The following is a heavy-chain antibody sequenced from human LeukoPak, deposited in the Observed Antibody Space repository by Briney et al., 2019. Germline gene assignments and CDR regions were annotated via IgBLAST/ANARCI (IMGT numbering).Heavy chain of an antibody. CDR2: TSYDGSNK. J-gene: IGHJ4*02. D-gene: IGHD6-13*01. CDR1: GFTFSSYG. Sequence: GRSLRLSCAASGFTFSSYGMHWVRQAPGKGLEWVAVTSYDGSNKYYADSVKGRFTISRDNSKNTLYLQMNSLRAEDTAVYYCAKEFYSSPYFDYWGQGTLVTVSS. V-gene: IGHV3-30*18. CDR3: AKEFYSSPYFDY.